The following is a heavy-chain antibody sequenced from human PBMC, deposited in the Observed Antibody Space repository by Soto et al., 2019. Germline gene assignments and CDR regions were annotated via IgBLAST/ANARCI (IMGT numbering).Heavy chain of an antibody. V-gene: IGHV5-51*01. CDR1: GYSFTSYW. CDR2: IYPGDSYT. CDR3: AASIFYYGMDV. Sequence: PGESLKISCKGSGYSFTSYWISWVRQMPGKGPEWMGIIYPGDSYTKYNPSFQGQVTISADKSITTTYLQWSSLKASDTAIYYCAASIFYYGMDVWGQGTTVTVSS. J-gene: IGHJ6*02.